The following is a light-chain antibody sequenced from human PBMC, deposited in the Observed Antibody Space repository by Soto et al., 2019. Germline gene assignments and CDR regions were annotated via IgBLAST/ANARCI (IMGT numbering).Light chain of an antibody. V-gene: IGKV3-20*01. CDR2: DTS. CDR1: QSVSSSY. CDR3: QHYGTSAL. J-gene: IGKJ3*01. Sequence: EIVLTQSPGTLSLSSGERATLSCRTSQSVSSSYLAWYQQKPGQAPRLLIYDTSDRATGIPDRFSASGSGTDFTLTISRLEPEDFAVYYCQHYGTSALFGPGTKVDIK.